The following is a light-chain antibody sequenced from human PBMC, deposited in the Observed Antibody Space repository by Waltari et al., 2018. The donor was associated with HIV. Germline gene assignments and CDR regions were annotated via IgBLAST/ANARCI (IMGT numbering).Light chain of an antibody. Sequence: QPASVSGSPGQSITIPCTGTSSDVGGYNYVSRYQQHPGKAPKLIIYDVSNRPSGVSNRFSGSKSGNTASLTISGLQAEDEADYYCSSYTSSSALYVVFGGGTKLTVL. CDR1: SSDVGGYNY. CDR2: DVS. J-gene: IGLJ2*01. V-gene: IGLV2-14*03. CDR3: SSYTSSSALYVV.